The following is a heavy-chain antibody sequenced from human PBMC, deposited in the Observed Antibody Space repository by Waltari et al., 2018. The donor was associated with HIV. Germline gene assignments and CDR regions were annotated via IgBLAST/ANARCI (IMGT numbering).Heavy chain of an antibody. CDR3: AAGTHYYDR. Sequence: QMHLVQPGPEVKKPETSVTVSCQASGFNFTNTVVQWVRQARGQRLEWIGWIVVGSGKTNYAQKVQRRVTITRDMSTTTAYMVLSSLIFDDTAVYYCAAGTHYYDRWGQGTLVTVSS. CDR2: IVVGSGKT. J-gene: IGHJ4*02. V-gene: IGHV1-58*01. CDR1: GFNFTNTV.